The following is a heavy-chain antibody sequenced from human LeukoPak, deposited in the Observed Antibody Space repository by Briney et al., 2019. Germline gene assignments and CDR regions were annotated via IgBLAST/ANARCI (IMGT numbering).Heavy chain of an antibody. CDR2: IYYSGST. CDR1: GGSISSSSYY. CDR3: ATLIAVADYFDY. V-gene: IGHV4-39*01. J-gene: IGHJ4*02. Sequence: SETLSLTCTVSGGSISSSSYYWGWIRQPPGNGLEWIGSIYYSGSTYYNPSLKSRVTISVDTSKNQFSLKLSSVTAADTAVYYCATLIAVADYFDYWGQGTLVTVSS. D-gene: IGHD6-19*01.